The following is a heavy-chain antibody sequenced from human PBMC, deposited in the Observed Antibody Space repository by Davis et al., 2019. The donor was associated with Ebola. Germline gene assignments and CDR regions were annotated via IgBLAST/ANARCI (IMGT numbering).Heavy chain of an antibody. D-gene: IGHD6-13*01. CDR1: GGSISSYY. V-gene: IGHV4-59*01. CDR3: ARGSAGHFDL. Sequence: MPSETLSLTCTVSGGSISSYYWSWIRQPPGKGLEWIGYIYYRGSTKYIPSLKSRVTISVDTSKNQFSLKLSSASAADTAMYYCARGSAGHFDLWGRGTLVTVSS. CDR2: IYYRGST. J-gene: IGHJ2*01.